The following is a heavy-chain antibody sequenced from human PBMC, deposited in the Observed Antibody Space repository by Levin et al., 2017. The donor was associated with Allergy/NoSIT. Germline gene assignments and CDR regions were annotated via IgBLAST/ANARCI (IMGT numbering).Heavy chain of an antibody. CDR3: VKYTYGTMSDS. Sequence: SETLSLTCTVSTVSISSSSHYWGWIRQSPGKGLEWIGCLSYSGSTDYNPSFKSRLTISADTSKNQFSLRLRSVTAADTAMYYCVKYTYGTMSDSWGQGTLVTVSS. J-gene: IGHJ5*01. D-gene: IGHD1-7*01. CDR1: TVSISSSSHY. V-gene: IGHV4-39*07. CDR2: LSYSGST.